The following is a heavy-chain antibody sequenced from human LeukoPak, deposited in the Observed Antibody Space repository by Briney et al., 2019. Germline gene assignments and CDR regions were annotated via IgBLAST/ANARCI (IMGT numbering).Heavy chain of an antibody. Sequence: PGGSLRLSCAASGFALSSFAMSWVRQAPGKGLEWVSTISGSGGSTYSADSVKGRFTISRDNSKNTLYLQMNSLRAEDTAVYYCASAGYNTYWGQGTLVTVSS. CDR2: ISGSGGST. D-gene: IGHD1-14*01. CDR1: GFALSSFA. V-gene: IGHV3-23*01. J-gene: IGHJ4*02. CDR3: ASAGYNTY.